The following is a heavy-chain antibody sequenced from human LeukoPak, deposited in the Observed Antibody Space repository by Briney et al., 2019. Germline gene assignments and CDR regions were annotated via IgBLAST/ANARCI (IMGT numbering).Heavy chain of an antibody. D-gene: IGHD2-2*01. CDR2: TYYRSKWYN. J-gene: IGHJ5*02. V-gene: IGHV6-1*01. CDR1: GDSVSSNSAA. Sequence: SQTLSLTCAISGDSVSSNSAAWNWIRQSPSRGLEWLGRTYYRSKWYNDYAVSVKSRITINPDTSKNQFSLQLNSVTPEDTAVYYCARRANCSSTSCYSLLYNWFDPWGQGTLVTVSS. CDR3: ARRANCSSTSCYSLLYNWFDP.